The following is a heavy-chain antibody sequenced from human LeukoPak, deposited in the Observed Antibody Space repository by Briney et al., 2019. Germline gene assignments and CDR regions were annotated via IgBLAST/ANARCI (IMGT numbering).Heavy chain of an antibody. J-gene: IGHJ4*02. Sequence: GASVKVSCKVSGYTLTELSMHWVRQAPGKGLEWMGGFDPEDGETIYAQKFQGRVTMATDTSTSTVYMELSSLRSEDTAVYYCARELPRTYNFDYWGQGTLVTVSS. D-gene: IGHD1-7*01. V-gene: IGHV1-24*01. CDR3: ARELPRTYNFDY. CDR2: FDPEDGET. CDR1: GYTLTELS.